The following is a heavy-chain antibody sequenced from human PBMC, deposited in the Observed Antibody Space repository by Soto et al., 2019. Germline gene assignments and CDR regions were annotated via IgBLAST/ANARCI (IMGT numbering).Heavy chain of an antibody. V-gene: IGHV3-23*01. Sequence: GGSLSLSCAASGFTFSTYSMNWVRQVPGRGLEWVSGIIGSGTIIEYADSVKGRFTISRDNSKNTLFLQMNSLRVEDTAIYYCAKDVRPDGYWDLDYWGQGTLVTVSS. CDR2: IIGSGTII. J-gene: IGHJ4*02. CDR3: AKDVRPDGYWDLDY. D-gene: IGHD5-12*01. CDR1: GFTFSTYS.